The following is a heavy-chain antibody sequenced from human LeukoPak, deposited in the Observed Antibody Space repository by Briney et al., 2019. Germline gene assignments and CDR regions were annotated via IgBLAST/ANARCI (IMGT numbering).Heavy chain of an antibody. V-gene: IGHV1-8*01. D-gene: IGHD6-6*01. J-gene: IGHJ4*02. CDR1: GYTFTSYD. CDR2: MNPNSGNT. Sequence: ASVKVSCKASGYTFTSYDINWVRQATGQGLGWMGWMNPNSGNTGYAQKFQGRVTMTRNTSISTAYMELSSLRSEDTAVYYCARGPDRYSSSSYYFDYWGQGTLVTVSS. CDR3: ARGPDRYSSSSYYFDY.